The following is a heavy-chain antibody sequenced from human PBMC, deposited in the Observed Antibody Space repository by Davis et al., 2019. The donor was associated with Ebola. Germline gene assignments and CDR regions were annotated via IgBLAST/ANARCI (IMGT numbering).Heavy chain of an antibody. CDR3: ARGSGWYREYYFDY. J-gene: IGHJ4*02. CDR2: ISYDGSNK. CDR1: GFTFSSYA. Sequence: GGSLRLSCAASGFTFSSYAMHWVRQAPGKGLEWVALISYDGSNKNSADSVKGRFTISRDNLKNTLYLQMNSLRAEDTAVYYCARGSGWYREYYFDYWGQGTLVTVSS. V-gene: IGHV3-30-3*01. D-gene: IGHD6-19*01.